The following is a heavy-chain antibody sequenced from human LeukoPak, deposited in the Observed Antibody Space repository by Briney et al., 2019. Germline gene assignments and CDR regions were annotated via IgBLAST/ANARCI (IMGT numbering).Heavy chain of an antibody. CDR3: TTLPSKMTTLSYFDY. V-gene: IGHV3-15*01. J-gene: IGHJ4*02. CDR1: GFTFSNAW. Sequence: GGSLRLSCAASGFTFSNAWMSWVRQAPGKGLEWVGRIKSKTDGGTTDYAAPVKGRFTISRDDSKNTLYLQMNSLKTKDTAVYYCTTLPSKMTTLSYFDYWGQGTLVTVSS. D-gene: IGHD4-4*01. CDR2: IKSKTDGGTT.